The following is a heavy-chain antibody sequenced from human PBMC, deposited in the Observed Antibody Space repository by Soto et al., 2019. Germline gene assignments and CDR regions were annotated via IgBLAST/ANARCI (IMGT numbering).Heavy chain of an antibody. D-gene: IGHD6-19*01. V-gene: IGHV3-33*01. CDR2: IWYVGSNK. J-gene: IGHJ3*02. Sequence: QVQLVESGGGVVQPGRSLRLSCAASGFTFSSYGMHWVRQAPGKGLEWVAVIWYVGSNKYYADSVKGRFTISRDNSKNTLYLQMNSLRAEDTAVYYCARDWIAVAGRAFDIWGQGTMVTVSS. CDR3: ARDWIAVAGRAFDI. CDR1: GFTFSSYG.